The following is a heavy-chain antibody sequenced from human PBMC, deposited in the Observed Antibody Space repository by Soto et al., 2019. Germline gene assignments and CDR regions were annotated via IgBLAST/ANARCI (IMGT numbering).Heavy chain of an antibody. CDR2: INHSGSA. V-gene: IGHV4-34*01. J-gene: IGHJ4*02. D-gene: IGHD6-19*01. CDR3: ARGLITGSHYSGGWYYFDS. CDR1: GESFSGYI. Sequence: SETLSLTCAVYGESFSGYIWTWIRQTPGKGLQWIGQINHSGSAYYNPYIKSRVTISVHTSNSQFSLELSYMTTAHTAVYYCARGLITGSHYSGGWYYFDSWGQGTQVTVS.